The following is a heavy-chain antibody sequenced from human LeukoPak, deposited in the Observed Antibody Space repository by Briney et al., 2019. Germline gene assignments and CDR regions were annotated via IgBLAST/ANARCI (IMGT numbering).Heavy chain of an antibody. V-gene: IGHV4-34*01. J-gene: IGHJ4*02. CDR2: INHSGST. Sequence: SETLSLTCAVYGGSFSGYYWSWIRQPPGKGPEWIGEINHSGSTNYNPSLKSRVTISVDTSKNQFSLKLSSVTAADTAVYYCARGRAMGAVDYWGQGTLVTVSS. CDR1: GGSFSGYY. CDR3: ARGRAMGAVDY. D-gene: IGHD5-18*01.